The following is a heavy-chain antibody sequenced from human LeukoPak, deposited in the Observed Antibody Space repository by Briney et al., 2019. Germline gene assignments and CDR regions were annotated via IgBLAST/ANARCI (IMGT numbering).Heavy chain of an antibody. D-gene: IGHD4-17*01. CDR2: IRYDGSNK. Sequence: PGGSLRLSCAASGFTFSSYGMHWVRQAPGKGLEWVAFIRYDGSNKYYADSVKGRFTISRDNSKNTLYLQMNSLRAEDTAVYYCAKDYLMTTVINYYYYYMDVWGKGTTVTISS. J-gene: IGHJ6*03. CDR3: AKDYLMTTVINYYYYYMDV. V-gene: IGHV3-30*02. CDR1: GFTFSSYG.